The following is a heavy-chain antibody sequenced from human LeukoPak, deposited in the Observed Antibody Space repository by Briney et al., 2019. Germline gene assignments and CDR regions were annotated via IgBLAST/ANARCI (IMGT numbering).Heavy chain of an antibody. Sequence: GASVKVSCKASGYTFTSYGISWMRQAPGQGLEWMGWISAYNGNTNYAQKLQGRVTMTTDTSTSTAYMELRSLRSDDTAVYYCARAQMAAAGPPIWFDPWGQGTLVTVSS. CDR3: ARAQMAAAGPPIWFDP. J-gene: IGHJ5*02. CDR2: ISAYNGNT. V-gene: IGHV1-18*01. D-gene: IGHD6-13*01. CDR1: GYTFTSYG.